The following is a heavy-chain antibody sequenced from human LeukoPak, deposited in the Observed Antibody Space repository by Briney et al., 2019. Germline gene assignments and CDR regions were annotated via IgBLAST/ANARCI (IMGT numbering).Heavy chain of an antibody. V-gene: IGHV4-59*08. J-gene: IGHJ4*02. CDR2: IYYSGST. Sequence: PSETLSLTCTVSGGSISSYYWSWIRQPPGKGLEWIGYIYYSGSTNYNPSLKSRVTISVDTSKNQFSLKLSSVTAADTAVYYCARGNGYNFDYWGQGTLVTVSS. D-gene: IGHD5-24*01. CDR1: GGSISSYY. CDR3: ARGNGYNFDY.